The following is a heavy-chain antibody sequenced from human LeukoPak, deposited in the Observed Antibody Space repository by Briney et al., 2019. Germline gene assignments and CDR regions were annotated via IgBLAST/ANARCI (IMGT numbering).Heavy chain of an antibody. Sequence: PGRSLRLACAASGFSFRSYDMHWVRQVPGKGPEWVANIKEDGSDKYYVDSVKGRFTISRDNAKNSLYLQMNSLRAEDTAVYYCARSRDHGFDICGQGTMVTVSS. CDR1: GFSFRSYD. D-gene: IGHD5-24*01. J-gene: IGHJ3*02. V-gene: IGHV3-7*02. CDR2: IKEDGSDK. CDR3: ARSRDHGFDI.